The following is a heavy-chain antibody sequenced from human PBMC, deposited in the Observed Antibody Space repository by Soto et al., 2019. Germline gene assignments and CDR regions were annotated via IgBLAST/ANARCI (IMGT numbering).Heavy chain of an antibody. V-gene: IGHV4-30-4*01. CDR3: AREERKGIISWFDP. CDR1: GGSVSGVDYF. CDR2: IYYTGIT. J-gene: IGHJ5*02. D-gene: IGHD2-21*01. Sequence: SETRSLTCTVSGGSVSGVDYFWSWIRQSPGKGLEWIGYIYYTGITHLNPSLKSRLTMAVDTSKNEFSLKLTSVSAADTAVYFCAREERKGIISWFDPWGQGTPVTVSS.